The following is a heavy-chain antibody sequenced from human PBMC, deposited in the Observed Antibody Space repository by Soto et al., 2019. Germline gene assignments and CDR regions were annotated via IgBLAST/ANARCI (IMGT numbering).Heavy chain of an antibody. Sequence: SVKVSCKASGGTFSSYAISWVRQAPGQGLEWMGGIIPIFGTANYAQKFQGRVTITADKSTSTAYMELSSLRSEDTAVYYCAGNYYDSSGYPFRTAYYYYGMDVWGQGTTVTVSS. J-gene: IGHJ6*02. CDR2: IIPIFGTA. V-gene: IGHV1-69*06. CDR1: GGTFSSYA. D-gene: IGHD3-22*01. CDR3: AGNYYDSSGYPFRTAYYYYGMDV.